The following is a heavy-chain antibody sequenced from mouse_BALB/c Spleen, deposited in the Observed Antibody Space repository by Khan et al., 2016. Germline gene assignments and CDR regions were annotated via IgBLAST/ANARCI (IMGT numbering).Heavy chain of an antibody. CDR2: ISKSGST. V-gene: IGHV3-8*02. CDR1: GVSITSGY. CDR3: ERCDGSPYVRGLYY. J-gene: IGHJ4*01. D-gene: IGHD1-1*01. Sequence: EVQLQESGPSLVKLSQTLSLTCSVTGVSITSGYWNWIRKLPGNKLEYMGYISKSGSTYYNPTLKSRITIIRETSKNQDYMQLNYVTTEDTATNSCERCDGSPYVRGLYYWGQGTPVTVSS.